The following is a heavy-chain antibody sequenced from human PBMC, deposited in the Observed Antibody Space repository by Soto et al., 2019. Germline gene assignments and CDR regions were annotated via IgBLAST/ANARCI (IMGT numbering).Heavy chain of an antibody. CDR1: GYSFTSYW. J-gene: IGHJ3*02. CDR3: ARASIVGATTNAFDI. V-gene: IGHV5-51*01. Sequence: GESLKISCKGSGYSFTSYWIGWVRQMPGKGLEWMGIIYPGDSDTRYSPSFQGQVTISVDKSISTAYLQWSSLKASDTAIYYCARASIVGATTNAFDIWGQGTMVTVSS. CDR2: IYPGDSDT. D-gene: IGHD1-26*01.